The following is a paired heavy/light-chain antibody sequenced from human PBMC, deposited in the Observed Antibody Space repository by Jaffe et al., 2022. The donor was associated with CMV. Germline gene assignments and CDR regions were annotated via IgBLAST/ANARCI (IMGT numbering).Heavy chain of an antibody. D-gene: IGHD2-15*01. CDR1: GFTFNNYA. CDR3: AKISTRLVTPGGVFDN. Sequence: EEQLVESGGGSVQPGGSLRLSCAASGFTFNNYAMTWVRQAPGKGPEWVSSISANGGSTYHADSVKGRFKVSRDNSKNTLFLQMNNLRGDDTATYYCAKISTRLVTPGGVFDNWGQGTLVSVSS. V-gene: IGHV3-23*04. CDR2: ISANGGST. J-gene: IGHJ4*02.
Light chain of an antibody. V-gene: IGLV2-11*01. CDR3: FSYAATYTWV. CDR2: DVT. Sequence: QSALTQPRSVSGSPGQSVTISCTGTNNDVGGYNYVSWFQHLPGKAPKLMIYDVTKRPSGVPDRFSGSKSGNTASLTISGLQSEDEADYFCFSYAATYTWVFGGGTKLTVL. CDR1: NNDVGGYNY. J-gene: IGLJ3*02.